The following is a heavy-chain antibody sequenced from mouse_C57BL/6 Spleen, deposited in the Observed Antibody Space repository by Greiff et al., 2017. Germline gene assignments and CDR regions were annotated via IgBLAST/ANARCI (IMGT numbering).Heavy chain of an antibody. Sequence: QVQLQQSGPELVKPGASVKISCKASGYAFSSSWMNWVKQRPGKGLEWIGRIYPGDGDTNYNGKFKGKATLTADKSSSTAYMQLSSLTSEDSAVYFCARRATVVSTGYFDVWGKGTTVTVSS. V-gene: IGHV1-82*01. CDR1: GYAFSSSW. D-gene: IGHD1-1*01. J-gene: IGHJ1*03. CDR2: IYPGDGDT. CDR3: ARRATVVSTGYFDV.